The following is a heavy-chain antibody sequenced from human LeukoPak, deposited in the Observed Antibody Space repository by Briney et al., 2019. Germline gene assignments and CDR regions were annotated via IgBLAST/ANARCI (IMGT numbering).Heavy chain of an antibody. Sequence: SETLSLTCTVSGGSISSYYWSWIRQPPGKGLEWIGYIYYSGSTSYNPSLKSRVTISVDTSKNQFSLKLSSVTAADTAVYYCARALYYDFWSYMDVWGKGTTVTVSS. CDR1: GGSISSYY. D-gene: IGHD3-3*01. J-gene: IGHJ6*03. V-gene: IGHV4-59*01. CDR2: IYYSGST. CDR3: ARALYYDFWSYMDV.